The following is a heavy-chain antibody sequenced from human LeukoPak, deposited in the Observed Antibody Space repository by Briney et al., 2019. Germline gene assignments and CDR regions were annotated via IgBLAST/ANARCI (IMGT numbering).Heavy chain of an antibody. Sequence: GESLKISCKGSGYSFTSYWIGWVRQMPGKGLEWMGIIYPGDSDTRYSPSFQGQVTISADKPISTAYLQWSSLKASDTAMYYCARKPKSRFYWFDPWGQGTLVTVSS. V-gene: IGHV5-51*04. CDR2: IYPGDSDT. D-gene: IGHD3-10*01. J-gene: IGHJ5*02. CDR1: GYSFTSYW. CDR3: ARKPKSRFYWFDP.